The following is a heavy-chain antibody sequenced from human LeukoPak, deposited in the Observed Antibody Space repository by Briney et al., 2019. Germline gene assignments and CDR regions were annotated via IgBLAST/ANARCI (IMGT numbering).Heavy chain of an antibody. CDR1: GGSISSYY. J-gene: IGHJ3*02. CDR3: ARKYYGSGSYYKGGAFDI. D-gene: IGHD3-10*01. Sequence: SETLSLTCAVSGGSISSYYWSWIRQPPGKGLEWIGYIYYSGSTNYNPSLKSRVTISVDASKNQFSLKLSSVTAADTAVYYCARKYYGSGSYYKGGAFDIWGQGTMVTVSS. V-gene: IGHV4-59*01. CDR2: IYYSGST.